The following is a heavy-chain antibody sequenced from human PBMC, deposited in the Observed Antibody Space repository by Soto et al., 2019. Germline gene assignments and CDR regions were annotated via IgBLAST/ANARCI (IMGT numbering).Heavy chain of an antibody. CDR2: ISYEGSHI. J-gene: IGHJ4*02. CDR1: GFTFRTYA. Sequence: GGSLRLSCAASGFTFRTYAMHWVRQAPGKGLEWVALISYEGSHIYYADFVKGRFTISRDNSKNTLSLQMSSLRTEDTAVYYCAKALSYYDSSGTYYFDYWGQGTQVTVSS. V-gene: IGHV3-30*18. D-gene: IGHD3-22*01. CDR3: AKALSYYDSSGTYYFDY.